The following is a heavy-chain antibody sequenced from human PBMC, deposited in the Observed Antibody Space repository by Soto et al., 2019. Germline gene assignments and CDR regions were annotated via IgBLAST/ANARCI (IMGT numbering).Heavy chain of an antibody. CDR2: IYYSGST. V-gene: IGHV4-31*03. D-gene: IGHD5-12*01. J-gene: IGHJ6*03. CDR1: GGSISSGGYY. CDR3: ARDSQVATADAYYYYYYMDV. Sequence: QVQLQESGPGLVKPSQTLSLTCTVSGGSISSGGYYWSWIRQHPGKGLEWIGYIYYSGSTYYNPSLKSRVTISVDTSKNQFSLQLSSVTAADTAVYYCARDSQVATADAYYYYYYMDVWGKGTTVTVSS.